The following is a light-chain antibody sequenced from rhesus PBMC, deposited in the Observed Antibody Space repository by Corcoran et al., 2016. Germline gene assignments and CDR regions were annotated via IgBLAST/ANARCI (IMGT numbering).Light chain of an antibody. CDR2: GAS. CDR1: QSVRNY. V-gene: IGKV3-24*03. Sequence: EIVMTQSPVTLALSPGERATLFCRASQSVRNYLAWYQQKPGKAPRLLIYGASNRATGNPDSFSGSGSVTEFTLTISSLEPEDVGIYFCLQSSDWPRTFGQGTKVEIK. CDR3: LQSSDWPRT. J-gene: IGKJ1*01.